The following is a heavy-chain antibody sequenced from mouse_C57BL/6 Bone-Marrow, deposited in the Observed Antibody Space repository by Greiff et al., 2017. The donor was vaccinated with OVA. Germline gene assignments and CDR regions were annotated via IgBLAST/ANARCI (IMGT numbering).Heavy chain of an antibody. CDR1: GFTFSSYG. CDR2: ISSGGSYT. V-gene: IGHV5-6*02. CDR3: ARRAPTVVAPYYAMDY. D-gene: IGHD1-1*01. Sequence: LVESGGDLVKPGGSLKLSCAASGFTFSSYGMSWVRQTPDKRLEWVATISSGGSYTYYPDSVKGRFTISRDNAKNTLYLQMSSLKSEDTAMYYCARRAPTVVAPYYAMDYWGQGTSVTVSS. J-gene: IGHJ4*01.